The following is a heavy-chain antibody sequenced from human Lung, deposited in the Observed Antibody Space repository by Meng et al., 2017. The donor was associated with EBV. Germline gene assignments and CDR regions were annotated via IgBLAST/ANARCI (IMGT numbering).Heavy chain of an antibody. CDR2: TYYRSKWYN. Sequence: VQVQQHGPGLVKPSQTLSLTCGISGDSVSSNSAAWNWIRQSPSGGLEWLGRTYYRSKWYNDYAVSVKNRITINPDTSKNQVFLQVNSVTPEDTAVYYCVRDRGYWDWFDPWGQGTLVTVSS. CDR3: VRDRGYWDWFDP. D-gene: IGHD3-22*01. J-gene: IGHJ5*02. V-gene: IGHV6-1*01. CDR1: GDSVSSNSAA.